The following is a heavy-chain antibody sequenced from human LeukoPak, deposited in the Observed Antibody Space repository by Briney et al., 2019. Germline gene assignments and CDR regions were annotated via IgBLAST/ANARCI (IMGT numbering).Heavy chain of an antibody. D-gene: IGHD1-26*01. V-gene: IGHV3-74*01. CDR1: GFTFNSYW. J-gene: IGHJ4*02. CDR3: ATGGNYYNDY. CDR2: INTDGSST. Sequence: GESLRLSCAASGFTFNSYWMHWVRQAPGKGLVWVSRINTDGSSTSYADSVKGRFTTSRDNTKNTVYLQMNSLRAEDTAVYYCATGGNYYNDYWGQGTLVTVSS.